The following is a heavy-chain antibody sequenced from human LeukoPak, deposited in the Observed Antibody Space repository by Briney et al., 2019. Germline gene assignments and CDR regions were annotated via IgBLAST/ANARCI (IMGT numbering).Heavy chain of an antibody. D-gene: IGHD3-10*01. CDR1: GVSISSNLW. Sequence: SETLSLTCAVSGVSISSNLWWTWVRQPPGKGLEWIAEIHHSGSINYNPSLKSRVTISVDKAKNQFSLNLNSVTAADTAVYYCAGGGDRSFDYWGQGTLVTVSS. CDR2: IHHSGSI. V-gene: IGHV4-4*02. J-gene: IGHJ4*02. CDR3: AGGGDRSFDY.